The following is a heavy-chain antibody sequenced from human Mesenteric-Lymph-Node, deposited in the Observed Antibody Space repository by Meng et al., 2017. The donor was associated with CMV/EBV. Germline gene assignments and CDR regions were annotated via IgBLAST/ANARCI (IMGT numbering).Heavy chain of an antibody. CDR3: SGYSSSWLSG. J-gene: IGHJ4*02. Sequence: GGSLRLSCAASGFTFSSYAISWVRQAPGKGLEWVSTISASGGSTYYADSVKGRFTISRDNSKSTLYLQMNSLRAEDTAVYYCSGYSSSWLSGWGQGTLVTVSS. V-gene: IGHV3-23*01. CDR1: GFTFSSYA. CDR2: ISASGGST. D-gene: IGHD6-13*01.